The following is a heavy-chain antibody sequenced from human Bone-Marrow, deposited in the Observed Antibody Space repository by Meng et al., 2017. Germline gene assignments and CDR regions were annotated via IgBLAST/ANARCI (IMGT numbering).Heavy chain of an antibody. CDR3: ARVGTKVGYYDSSGYEVRAFDI. J-gene: IGHJ3*02. Sequence: SETLSLTCIVSGYSISSGYYWGWIRQPPGKGLEWIGSIYHSGSTYYNPSLKSRVTISVDTSKNQFSLKLSSVTAADTAVYYCARVGTKVGYYDSSGYEVRAFDIWGQGTMVTASS. CDR2: IYHSGST. V-gene: IGHV4-38-2*02. CDR1: GYSISSGYY. D-gene: IGHD3-22*01.